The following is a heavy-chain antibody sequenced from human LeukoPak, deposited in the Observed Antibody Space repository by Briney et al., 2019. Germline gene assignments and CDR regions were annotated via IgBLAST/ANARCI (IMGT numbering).Heavy chain of an antibody. V-gene: IGHV6-1*01. CDR2: TYYRSTWYN. CDR1: GDSVSSNSVT. CDR3: ARGVFRGQWLVGD. Sequence: SQTLSLTCAISGDSVSSNSVTWNWIRQSPSRGLEWLGRTYYRSTWYNDYAVSVRGRITVNPDTSKNQFSLKLSSVTAADTAVYYCARGVFRGQWLVGDWGQGTLVTVSS. J-gene: IGHJ4*02. D-gene: IGHD6-19*01.